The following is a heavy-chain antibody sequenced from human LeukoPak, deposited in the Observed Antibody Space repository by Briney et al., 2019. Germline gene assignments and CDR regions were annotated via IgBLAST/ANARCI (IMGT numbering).Heavy chain of an antibody. V-gene: IGHV3-7*01. CDR3: ARQPNPDFDY. CDR2: INQDGSEK. J-gene: IGHJ4*02. D-gene: IGHD1-14*01. CDR1: GFTFRSYW. Sequence: PGGSLRLSCAASGFTFRSYWMTWVRQAPGKGLEWVANINQDGSEKYYVDSVKGRFTISRDNAKNSLYLQMNSLRAEDTAVYYCARQPNPDFDYWGQGTLVTVSS.